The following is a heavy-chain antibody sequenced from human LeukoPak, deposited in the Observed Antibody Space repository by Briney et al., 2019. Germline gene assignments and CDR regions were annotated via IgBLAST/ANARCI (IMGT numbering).Heavy chain of an antibody. D-gene: IGHD3-22*01. Sequence: PGGSLRLSCAASGFTFSSYAMSWVRQAPGKGLEWVSDLGGNSGYTYYADSVKGRFTVSRDNSKNTLSLQMNSLRVEDTAAYYCARKSSHFDSSGYFDYWGQGTLLTVSS. J-gene: IGHJ4*02. CDR1: GFTFSSYA. V-gene: IGHV3-23*01. CDR3: ARKSSHFDSSGYFDY. CDR2: LGGNSGYT.